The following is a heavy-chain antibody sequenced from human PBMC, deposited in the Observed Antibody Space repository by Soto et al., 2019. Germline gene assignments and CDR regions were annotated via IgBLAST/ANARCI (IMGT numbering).Heavy chain of an antibody. Sequence: QVQLVQSGAEVKKPGASVKVSCKASGYTFTSYGISWVRQAPGQGLEWMGWISAYNGNTNYAQKLQGRVTMTTDTSTSTAYMELRSLRSDYTAVYYCARVVLVLGYCSGSSCYSEYFQHWGQGTLVTVSS. J-gene: IGHJ1*01. CDR2: ISAYNGNT. V-gene: IGHV1-18*01. CDR1: GYTFTSYG. CDR3: ARVVLVLGYCSGSSCYSEYFQH. D-gene: IGHD2-15*01.